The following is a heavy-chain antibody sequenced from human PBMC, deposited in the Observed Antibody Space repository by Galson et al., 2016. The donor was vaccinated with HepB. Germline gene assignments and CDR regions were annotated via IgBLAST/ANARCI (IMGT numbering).Heavy chain of an antibody. D-gene: IGHD3-22*01. Sequence: PLSLTCTVSGDSISSGDNYWSWIRQPPGKGLEWIGYIYYTGSTYHNPSLKSRVSISVDTSKNQFSLHLSSVTAADTAVYYCARVDSSGYYTSPPDGFDIWGQGTMVTVSS. V-gene: IGHV4-30-4*01. CDR3: ARVDSSGYYTSPPDGFDI. CDR1: GDSISSGDNY. CDR2: IYYTGST. J-gene: IGHJ3*02.